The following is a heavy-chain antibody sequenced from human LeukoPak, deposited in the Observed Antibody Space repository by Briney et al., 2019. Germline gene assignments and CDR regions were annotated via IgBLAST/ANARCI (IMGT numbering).Heavy chain of an antibody. CDR1: GGSISSYY. V-gene: IGHV4-59*01. J-gene: IGHJ6*03. D-gene: IGHD5-18*01. CDR2: IYYSGST. CDR3: ARGGYSYGKYYYYMDV. Sequence: PSETLSLTCTVSGGSISSYYWSWIRQPAGKGLEWIGYIYYSGSTNYNPSLKSRVTISVDTSKNQFSLKLSSVTAADTAVYYCARGGYSYGKYYYYMDVWGKGTTVTISS.